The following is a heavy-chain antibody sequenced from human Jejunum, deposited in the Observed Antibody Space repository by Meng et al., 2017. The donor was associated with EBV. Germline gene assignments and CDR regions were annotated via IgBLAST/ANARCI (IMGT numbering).Heavy chain of an antibody. CDR2: VNPNSGVT. Sequence: QVQLVQVWNEVKKAGASGKVSWQGSGYTFTDYYLPWGRQVPGQGLEWMGRVNPNSGVTNYAEKFQGRVTMTRDTSISTSYMEVSRLTSDDTAVYYCARPISGYTYYFDYWGQGTLVTGSS. V-gene: IGHV1-2*06. D-gene: IGHD5-18*01. CDR1: GYTFTDYY. J-gene: IGHJ4*02. CDR3: ARPISGYTYYFDY.